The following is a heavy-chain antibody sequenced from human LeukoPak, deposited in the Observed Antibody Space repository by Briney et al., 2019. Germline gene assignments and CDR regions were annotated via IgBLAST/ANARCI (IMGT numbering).Heavy chain of an antibody. CDR2: IRYDGSNK. Sequence: GVSLRLSCAASGFTFSCYGMHWVRQAPGKGLEWVAFIRYDGSNKYYADSVKGRFTISRDNSKNTLYLQMNSLRAEDTAVYYCAKSVTTMVRGYFDYWGQGTLVTVSS. J-gene: IGHJ4*02. V-gene: IGHV3-30*02. CDR3: AKSVTTMVRGYFDY. CDR1: GFTFSCYG. D-gene: IGHD3-10*01.